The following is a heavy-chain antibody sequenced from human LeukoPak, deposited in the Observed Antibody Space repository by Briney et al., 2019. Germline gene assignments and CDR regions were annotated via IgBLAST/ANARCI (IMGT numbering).Heavy chain of an antibody. CDR3: ARASTGYYMDV. CDR2: ISGNSGRT. V-gene: IGHV3-21*01. J-gene: IGHJ6*03. D-gene: IGHD6-13*01. Sequence: GGSLRLSCAVSGLTLTFSTMNWVRQAPGKGLEWVSTISGNSGRTHYADSVDGRFTISRDNAKKSLYLQMNSLRAVDTAVYYCARASTGYYMDVWGKGTTVTVS. CDR1: GLTLTFST.